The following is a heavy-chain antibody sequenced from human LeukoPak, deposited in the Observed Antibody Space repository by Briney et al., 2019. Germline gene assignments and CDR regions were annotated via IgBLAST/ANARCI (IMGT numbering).Heavy chain of an antibody. D-gene: IGHD5-24*01. J-gene: IGHJ4*02. CDR2: ISNNGGYT. Sequence: GGSLRLSCAASGFTFSSSAMSWVRQAPGKGLEWVSAISNNGGYTYYADSVKGRFTISRDNSKNTLYLQMNSLRAEDTAVYYCARILRDGYNFGPFDYWGQGTLVTVSS. CDR1: GFTFSSSA. CDR3: ARILRDGYNFGPFDY. V-gene: IGHV3-23*01.